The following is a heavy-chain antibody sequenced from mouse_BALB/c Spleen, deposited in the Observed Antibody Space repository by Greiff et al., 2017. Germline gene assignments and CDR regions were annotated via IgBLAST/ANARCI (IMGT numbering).Heavy chain of an antibody. CDR3: AIEPGSAKDY. J-gene: IGHJ4*01. CDR1: GFTFSSFG. CDR2: ISSGSSTI. Sequence: EVLLVESGGGLVQPGGSRKFSCAASGFTFSSFGMHWVRQAPEKGLEWVAYISSGSSTINYADTVKGRFTISRDNPKNTLFLQMTSLRSEDTAMYYCAIEPGSAKDYWGQGTSVTVSS. D-gene: IGHD2-12*01. V-gene: IGHV5-17*02.